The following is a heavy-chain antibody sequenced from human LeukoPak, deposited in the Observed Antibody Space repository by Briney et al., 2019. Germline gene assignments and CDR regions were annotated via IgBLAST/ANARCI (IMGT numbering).Heavy chain of an antibody. CDR3: ARGRRKQFWFWWFDP. V-gene: IGHV1-8*03. CDR1: GYTFTSYD. CDR2: MNHNSGNT. D-gene: IGHD5-18*01. Sequence: ASVKVSCKASGYTFTSYDINWVRQATGQGLEWMGWMNHNSGNTGYAQKFQGRVTITRNTSISTAYMELSSLRSEDTAVYYCARGRRKQFWFWWFDPWGQGTLVTVSS. J-gene: IGHJ5*02.